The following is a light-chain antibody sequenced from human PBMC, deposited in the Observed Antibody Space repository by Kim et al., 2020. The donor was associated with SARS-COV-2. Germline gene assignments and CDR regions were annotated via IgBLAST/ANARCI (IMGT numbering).Light chain of an antibody. J-gene: IGLJ2*01. CDR2: GKH. V-gene: IGLV3-19*01. CDR3: NSRDSNDNVV. CDR1: SLRSYY. Sequence: ALGQTVRITCQGDSLRSYYATCYQQKPGQAPILVIYGKHNRPSGIPDRFSGSISGNTASLTITGTQAGDEADYYCNSRDSNDNVVFGGGPQLTFL.